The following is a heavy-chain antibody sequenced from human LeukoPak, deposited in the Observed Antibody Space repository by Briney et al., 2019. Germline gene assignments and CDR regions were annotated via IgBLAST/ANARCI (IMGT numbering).Heavy chain of an antibody. V-gene: IGHV3-48*03. CDR3: ARAPIPDYYEARGGYYGMDV. CDR1: GFTFSSYE. D-gene: IGHD3-22*01. J-gene: IGHJ6*04. CDR2: ISSSGSTI. Sequence: GGSLRLSCAASGFTFSSYEMSWVRQAPGKGLEWVSYISSSGSTIYYADSVKGRFTISRDNAKNSLYLQMNSLRAEDTAVYYCARAPIPDYYEARGGYYGMDVWGKGTTVTVSS.